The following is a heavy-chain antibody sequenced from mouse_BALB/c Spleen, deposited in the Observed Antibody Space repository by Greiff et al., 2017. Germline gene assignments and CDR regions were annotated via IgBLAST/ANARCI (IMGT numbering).Heavy chain of an antibody. CDR3: AREYYGSVWYLDV. CDR1: GFSLTSYG. D-gene: IGHD1-1*01. J-gene: IGHJ1*01. Sequence: VKLMESGPGLVAPSQSLSITCTVSGFSLTSYGVHWVRQPPGKGLEWLGVIWAGGSTNYNSALMSRLSISKDNSKSQVFLKMNSLQTDDTAMYDCAREYYGSVWYLDVWGAGTTVTVSS. V-gene: IGHV2-9*02. CDR2: IWAGGST.